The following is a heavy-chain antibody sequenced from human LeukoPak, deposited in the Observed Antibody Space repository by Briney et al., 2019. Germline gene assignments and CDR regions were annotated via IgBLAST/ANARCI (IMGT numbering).Heavy chain of an antibody. CDR1: GFTFSSYA. V-gene: IGHV3-30-3*02. J-gene: IGHJ4*02. CDR2: ISYDGSNK. CDR3: AKTLPKWGYCSSTSCYLFDY. Sequence: GRSLRLSCAASGFTFSSYAMHWVRQAPGKGLEWVAVISYDGSNKYYADSVKGRFTISRDNSKNTLYLQMNSLRAEDTAVYYCAKTLPKWGYCSSTSCYLFDYWGQGTLVTVSS. D-gene: IGHD2-2*01.